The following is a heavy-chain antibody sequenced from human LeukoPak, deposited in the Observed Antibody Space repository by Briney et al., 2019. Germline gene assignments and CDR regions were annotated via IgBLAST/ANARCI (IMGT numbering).Heavy chain of an antibody. V-gene: IGHV3-7*01. J-gene: IGHJ4*02. CDR3: ARDSGSYYTFDY. CDR2: IKQDGSEK. D-gene: IGHD1-26*01. CDR1: GFTFSSYW. Sequence: GGSLRLSCAAAGFTFSSYWMSLVRQAPGKGLEWVANIKQDGSEKYYVDSVKGRFTISRDNAKNSLYLQMNSLRAEDTAVYYCARDSGSYYTFDYWGQGTLVTVSS.